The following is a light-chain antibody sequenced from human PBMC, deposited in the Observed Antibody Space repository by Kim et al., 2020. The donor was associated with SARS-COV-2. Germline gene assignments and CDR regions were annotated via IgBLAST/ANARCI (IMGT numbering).Light chain of an antibody. CDR1: QSVSSSF. CDR3: HQYGSLPRT. J-gene: IGKJ4*01. Sequence: PGKRATLSCRASQSVSSSFLSWYQQKPGQAPRLLISGASNRATAIPDRFSGSGSGTDFTLTISRLEPEDFAVYYCHQYGSLPRTFGGGTKVDIK. CDR2: GAS. V-gene: IGKV3-20*01.